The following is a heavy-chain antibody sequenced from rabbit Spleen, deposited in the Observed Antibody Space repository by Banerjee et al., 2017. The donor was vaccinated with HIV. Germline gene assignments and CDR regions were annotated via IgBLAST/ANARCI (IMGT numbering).Heavy chain of an antibody. CDR1: GFDFSVNYW. CDR3: ASAYSDIYFDL. D-gene: IGHD6-1*01. CDR2: IGTGTGTS. Sequence: QEQLEESGGDLVKPGASLTLTCTASGFDFSVNYWLCWVRQAPGKGLEWIGCIGTGTGTSYYASWAKGRFTIAKTSSTTVTLQMTSLTAADTATYFCASAYSDIYFDLWGPGTLVTVS. V-gene: IGHV1S45*01. J-gene: IGHJ4*01.